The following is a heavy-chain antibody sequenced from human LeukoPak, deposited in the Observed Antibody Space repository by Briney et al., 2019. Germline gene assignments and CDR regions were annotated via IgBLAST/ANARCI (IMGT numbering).Heavy chain of an antibody. V-gene: IGHV3-66*01. CDR1: GFTFSSNY. J-gene: IGHJ4*02. D-gene: IGHD3-22*01. CDR2: IYSGGST. Sequence: GGSLRLSCAASGFTFSSNYMSWVRQAPGKGLEWVSIIYSGGSTYYSASVKSRFTISRDRSKNTLYLQMHSLRAEDTAVYYCASKDRYDSRGYLLYYWGQGTLVTVSS. CDR3: ASKDRYDSRGYLLYY.